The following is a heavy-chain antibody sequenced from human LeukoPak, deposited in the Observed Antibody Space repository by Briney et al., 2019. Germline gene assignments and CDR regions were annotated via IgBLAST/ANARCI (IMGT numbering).Heavy chain of an antibody. CDR2: IYPGDSRI. CDR3: ACRDLTSTWSFP. Sequence: GESLKISCQGFGYSFTSYWIGWVRQMPGKGMEWMGVIYPGDSRIRYDPSFQGQVTISVDKSISTAYLQWVSLKASDTAMYYCACRDLTSTWSFPWGQGTLVTVSS. CDR1: GYSFTSYW. D-gene: IGHD6-13*01. V-gene: IGHV5-51*01. J-gene: IGHJ5*02.